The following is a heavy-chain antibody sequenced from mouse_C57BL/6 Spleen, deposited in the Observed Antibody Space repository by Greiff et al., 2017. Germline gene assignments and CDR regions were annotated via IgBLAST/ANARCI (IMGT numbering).Heavy chain of an antibody. J-gene: IGHJ1*03. Sequence: VQLQQSGAELVRPGASVKLSCTASGFNIKDYYMHWVKQRPEQGLEWIGRIDPEDGDTEYAPKFQGKATMTADTSSNTAYLQLSSLTSEDTAVYYCTFYYGSIWYFDVWGTGTTVTVSS. CDR2: IDPEDGDT. CDR3: TFYYGSIWYFDV. V-gene: IGHV14-1*01. D-gene: IGHD1-1*01. CDR1: GFNIKDYY.